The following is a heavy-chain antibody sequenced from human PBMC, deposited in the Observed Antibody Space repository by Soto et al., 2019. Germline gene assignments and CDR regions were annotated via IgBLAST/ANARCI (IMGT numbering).Heavy chain of an antibody. D-gene: IGHD6-19*01. J-gene: IGHJ4*02. CDR2: IIPILGIA. Sequence: QVQLVQSGAEVKKPGSSVKVSCKASGGTFSSYTISWVRQAPGQGLEWMGRIIPILGIANYAQKFQGRVTITADNATSTAYMELSSLRSEDTAVYYCARDSIAVAGSFDYWGQGTLVTVSS. V-gene: IGHV1-69*08. CDR1: GGTFSSYT. CDR3: ARDSIAVAGSFDY.